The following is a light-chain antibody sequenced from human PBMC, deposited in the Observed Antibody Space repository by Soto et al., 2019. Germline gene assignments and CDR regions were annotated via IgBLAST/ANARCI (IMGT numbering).Light chain of an antibody. CDR1: QGISNY. V-gene: IGKV1-27*01. J-gene: IGKJ1*01. Sequence: DIQMTQSPSALSASIGDRVTITCRASQGISNYLAWYQQKPGKVPKLLIYAAPTLQSGVASPFSGSGSGTVFTLTISSLQPEDVANYYCQKYNSAPRTFGQGTKVEIK. CDR2: AAP. CDR3: QKYNSAPRT.